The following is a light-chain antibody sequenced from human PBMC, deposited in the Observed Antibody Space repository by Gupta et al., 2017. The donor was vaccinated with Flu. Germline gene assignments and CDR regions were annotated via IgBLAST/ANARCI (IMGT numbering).Light chain of an antibody. Sequence: SSDLPPPPSVSVSPGQTARITCSGDALPKKYAYWYQQKSGQAPVLVMYEDTKRPSGIPERFSGSSSGRMATLTIGGAQVDDEADYYCYSTDSSGNHGVFGGGTKLTVL. CDR3: YSTDSSGNHGV. J-gene: IGLJ3*02. V-gene: IGLV3-10*01. CDR1: ALPKKY. CDR2: EDT.